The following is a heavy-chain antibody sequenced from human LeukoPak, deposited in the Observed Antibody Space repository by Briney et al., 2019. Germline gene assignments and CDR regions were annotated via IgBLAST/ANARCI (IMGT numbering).Heavy chain of an antibody. CDR3: ATERHQRAEQWLVVNGVLDY. D-gene: IGHD6-19*01. V-gene: IGHV1-69*06. Sequence: GASVKVSCKASGGTFSSYAISWVRQAPGQGLEWMGGIIPIFGTANYAQKFQGGVTMTEDTSTDTAYMELSSLRSEDTAVYYCATERHQRAEQWLVVNGVLDYWGQGTLVTVSS. J-gene: IGHJ4*02. CDR2: IIPIFGTA. CDR1: GGTFSSYA.